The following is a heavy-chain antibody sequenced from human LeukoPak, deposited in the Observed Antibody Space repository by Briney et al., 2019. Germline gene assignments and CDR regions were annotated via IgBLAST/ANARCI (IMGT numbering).Heavy chain of an antibody. CDR1: GFTFSSYS. J-gene: IGHJ6*03. CDR2: ISSSSSTI. Sequence: GGSLRLSCAASGFTFSSYSMNWVRQAPGKGLEWVSYISSSSSTIYYADSVKGRFTISRDNSKDTLDLLMSSLRADDTAVYYCARGRGRNPSGYYYYMDVWGKGTTVTVSS. CDR3: ARGRGRNPSGYYYYMDV. V-gene: IGHV3-48*01. D-gene: IGHD2-15*01.